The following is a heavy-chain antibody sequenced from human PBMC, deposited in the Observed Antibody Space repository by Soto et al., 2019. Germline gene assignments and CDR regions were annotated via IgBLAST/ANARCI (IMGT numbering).Heavy chain of an antibody. Sequence: GASVKVSCKASGYTFTGYYMHWVRQATGQGLEWMGWINPNSGGTNYAQKFQGWVTMTRDTSISTAYMELSRLRSDDTAVYYCARARGSLIAAGLSVRYGMDVWGQGTTVTVSS. CDR3: ARARGSLIAAGLSVRYGMDV. V-gene: IGHV1-2*04. J-gene: IGHJ6*02. D-gene: IGHD6-13*01. CDR1: GYTFTGYY. CDR2: INPNSGGT.